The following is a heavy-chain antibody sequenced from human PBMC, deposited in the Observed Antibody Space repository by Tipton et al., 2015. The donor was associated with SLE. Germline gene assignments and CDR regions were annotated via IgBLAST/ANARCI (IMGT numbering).Heavy chain of an antibody. Sequence: SLRLSCAASGFTVSSNYMSWVRQAPGKGLEWVSSISSSSSYIYYADSVKGRFTISRDNAKNSLYLQMNSLRAEDTAVYYCARDPPYSSGCSDYWGQGTLVTVSS. J-gene: IGHJ4*02. CDR3: ARDPPYSSGCSDY. CDR2: ISSSSSYI. D-gene: IGHD6-19*01. CDR1: GFTVSSNY. V-gene: IGHV3-21*03.